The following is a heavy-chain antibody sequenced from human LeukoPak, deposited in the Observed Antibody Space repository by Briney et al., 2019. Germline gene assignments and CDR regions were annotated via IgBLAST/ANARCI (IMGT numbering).Heavy chain of an antibody. V-gene: IGHV3-74*01. CDR3: ARDSGPTDYFDY. CDR2: INSDGTKP. J-gene: IGHJ4*02. Sequence: PGGSLRLSCAASGFTFSTYWMHWVRQAPGKGLVWVSRINSDGTKPNYADSVKGRFTISRDNAKNSLYLQMNSLRAVDTAVYYCARDSGPTDYFDYWGQGTLVTVSS. CDR1: GFTFSTYW. D-gene: IGHD3-10*01.